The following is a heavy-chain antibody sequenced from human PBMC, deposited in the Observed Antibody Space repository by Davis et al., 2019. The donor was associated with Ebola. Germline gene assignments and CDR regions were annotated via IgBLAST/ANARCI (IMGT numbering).Heavy chain of an antibody. V-gene: IGHV1-2*04. J-gene: IGHJ6*02. CDR2: INPNSGGT. D-gene: IGHD2-21*01. Sequence: ASVKVSCKASGYTFTGYYMHWVRQAPGQGLEWMGWINPNSGGTNYAQKFQGWVTMTRDTSISTAYMELSRLRSDDTAVYYCARGGDCGGDCYALYYYYGMDVWGQGTTVTVS. CDR1: GYTFTGYY. CDR3: ARGGDCGGDCYALYYYYGMDV.